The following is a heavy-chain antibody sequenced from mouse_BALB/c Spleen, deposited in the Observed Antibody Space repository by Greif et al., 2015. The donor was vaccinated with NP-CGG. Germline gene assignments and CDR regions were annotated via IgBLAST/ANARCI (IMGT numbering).Heavy chain of an antibody. CDR3: ARKSIYYGCCAMDY. Sequence: QVQLQQSAAELARPGASVKMSCKASGYTFTSYTMHWVKQRPGQGLEWIGYINPSSGYTEYNQKFKDKTTLTADKSSSTAYMQLSSLTSEDSAVYYCARKSIYYGCCAMDYWGQGTSVTVSS. D-gene: IGHD1-2*01. CDR2: INPSSGYT. V-gene: IGHV1-4*02. J-gene: IGHJ4*01. CDR1: GYTFTSYT.